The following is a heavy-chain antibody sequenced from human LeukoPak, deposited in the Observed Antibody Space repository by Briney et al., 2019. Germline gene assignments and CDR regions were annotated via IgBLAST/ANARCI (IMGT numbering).Heavy chain of an antibody. V-gene: IGHV1-69*05. CDR2: IIPIFGTA. Sequence: SVKVSCKASGGTFSSYAISWVRQAPGQGLEWMGRIIPIFGTANYAQKFQGRVTVTTDESTSTAYMELSSLRSEDTAVYYCASSLTYYYDSSGYSYWGQGTLVTVSS. CDR3: ASSLTYYYDSSGYSY. CDR1: GGTFSSYA. J-gene: IGHJ4*02. D-gene: IGHD3-22*01.